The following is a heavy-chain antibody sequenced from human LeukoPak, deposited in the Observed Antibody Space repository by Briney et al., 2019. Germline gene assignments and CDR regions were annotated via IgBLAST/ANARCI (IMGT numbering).Heavy chain of an antibody. V-gene: IGHV3-23*01. J-gene: IGHJ4*02. D-gene: IGHD1-26*01. CDR2: ISGSGGST. CDR1: GFTFSSYA. Sequence: PGGSLRLSCAASGFTFSSYAMSWVRQAPGKGLDWVSAISGSGGSTYYADSVKGRFTISRDNSKNTLYLQMNSLRAEDTAVYYCAKVRSSGSYRGVFDYWGQGTLVTVSS. CDR3: AKVRSSGSYRGVFDY.